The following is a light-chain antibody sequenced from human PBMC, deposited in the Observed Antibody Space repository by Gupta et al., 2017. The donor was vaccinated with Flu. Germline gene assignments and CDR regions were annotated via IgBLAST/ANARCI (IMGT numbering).Light chain of an antibody. Sequence: DIVLTQSPATLSVSPGERATLSCRASQSVSSNLAWYQQKPGQAPRLLIYGASTRATGIPARFSGSGSGTDFTLTISSLQSEDFAVYYCQQYNNWLGTFGQGTKVEIK. CDR2: GAS. V-gene: IGKV3-15*01. J-gene: IGKJ1*01. CDR3: QQYNNWLGT. CDR1: QSVSSN.